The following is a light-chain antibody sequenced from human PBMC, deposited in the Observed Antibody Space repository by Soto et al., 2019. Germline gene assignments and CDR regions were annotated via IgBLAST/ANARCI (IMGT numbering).Light chain of an antibody. CDR2: DVS. V-gene: IGLV2-14*03. J-gene: IGLJ2*01. CDR3: SSYTSSNTLI. Sequence: QSVLTQPASVSGSPGQSITISCTGTSSDVGGYNYVSWYQHYLGKAPKLMIYDVSDRPSGVSNRFSGSKSANTASLTISGLQAEDEADYYCSSYTSSNTLIFGGGTQLTVL. CDR1: SSDVGGYNY.